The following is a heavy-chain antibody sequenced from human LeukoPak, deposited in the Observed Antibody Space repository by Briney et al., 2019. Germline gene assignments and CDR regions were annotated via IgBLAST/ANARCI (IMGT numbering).Heavy chain of an antibody. V-gene: IGHV3-11*01. J-gene: IGHJ4*02. CDR1: GFSFSDYY. Sequence: RGSLRLSCEASGFSFSDYYMNWIRQAPGKGLEWISYINSNSYTIYYADSVKGRFTISSDNAKRSLYVQMERLRAENTDVYYCARDRSCPHSPYHCGHLDIWGEGTLVAVSS. D-gene: IGHD2-2*01. CDR3: ARDRSCPHSPYHCGHLDI. CDR2: INSNSYTI.